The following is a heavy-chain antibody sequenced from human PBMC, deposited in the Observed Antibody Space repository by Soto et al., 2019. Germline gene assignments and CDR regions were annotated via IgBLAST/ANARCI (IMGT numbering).Heavy chain of an antibody. CDR1: GHSVSSNSAG. J-gene: IGHJ4*01. CDR3: ARGEQYSGRIFDY. Sequence: SQTLSLTCAITGHSVSSNSAGWSRVRQSPSRGLEWLGRTYYRSKWYYEYAVSVRGRITINPDTSKNQYSLQLNSVTPEDTAVYFCARGEQYSGRIFDYWGQGTLVTVSS. V-gene: IGHV6-1*01. CDR2: TYYRSKWYY. D-gene: IGHD1-26*01.